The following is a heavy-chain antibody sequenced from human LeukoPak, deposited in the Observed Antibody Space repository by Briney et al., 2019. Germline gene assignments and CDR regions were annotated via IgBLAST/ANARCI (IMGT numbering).Heavy chain of an antibody. J-gene: IGHJ4*02. CDR3: ARARGYSYGYSDY. D-gene: IGHD5-18*01. CDR1: GYIFTNYD. V-gene: IGHV1-8*01. CDR2: MNPNSGNT. Sequence: ASVKVSCKASGYIFTNYDINWVRQATGQGLEWMGWMNPNSGNTGFAQKFQGRVTMTRNTSKSTAYVELSSLTSEDTAVYYCARARGYSYGYSDYWGQGTLVTVSS.